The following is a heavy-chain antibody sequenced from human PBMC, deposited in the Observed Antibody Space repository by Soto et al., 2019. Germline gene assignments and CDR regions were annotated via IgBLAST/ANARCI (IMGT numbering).Heavy chain of an antibody. Sequence: ASVKVSSKASGYTFTGYYMHWLRQAPGQGLEWMGWINPNSGGTNYAQKFQGWVTMTRDTSISTAYMELSRLRSDDTAVYYCARVPFEYCSGGSCYYYYGMDVWGQGTTVTVSS. CDR2: INPNSGGT. CDR1: GYTFTGYY. D-gene: IGHD2-15*01. J-gene: IGHJ6*02. V-gene: IGHV1-2*04. CDR3: ARVPFEYCSGGSCYYYYGMDV.